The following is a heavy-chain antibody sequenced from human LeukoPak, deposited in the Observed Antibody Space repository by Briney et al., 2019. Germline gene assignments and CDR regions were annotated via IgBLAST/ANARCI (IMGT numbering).Heavy chain of an antibody. CDR3: ARVTSAATIRSDY. CDR1: GYTFTGYY. CDR2: INPNSGGT. D-gene: IGHD5-12*01. J-gene: IGHJ4*02. Sequence: ASVKVSCKASGYTFTGYYMHWVRQAPGQGLESMGWINPNSGGTNYAQKFQGRVTMTRDTSISTAYMELSRLRSDDTAVYYCARVTSAATIRSDYWGQGTLVTVSS. V-gene: IGHV1-2*02.